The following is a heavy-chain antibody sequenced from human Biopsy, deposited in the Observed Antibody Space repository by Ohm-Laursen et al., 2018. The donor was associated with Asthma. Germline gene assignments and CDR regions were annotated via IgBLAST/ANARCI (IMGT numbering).Heavy chain of an antibody. CDR1: SGSGGYMMSGNSY. CDR3: VRGSSSWHHGPFHYYYGLDV. CDR2: IYYSGTT. Sequence: SDTLSLTCGLSSGSGGYMMSGNSYWGRIRQPPGKGLALIGSIYYSGTTYYTPSLESRVTVSADTSKNKFSLKHTSVTAADTAVYYCVRGSSSWHHGPFHYYYGLDVWGQGTTATVSS. D-gene: IGHD6-13*01. J-gene: IGHJ6*02. V-gene: IGHV4-39*01.